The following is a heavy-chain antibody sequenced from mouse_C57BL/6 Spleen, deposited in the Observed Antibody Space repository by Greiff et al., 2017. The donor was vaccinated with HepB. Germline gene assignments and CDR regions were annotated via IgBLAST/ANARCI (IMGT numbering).Heavy chain of an antibody. V-gene: IGHV5-12*01. D-gene: IGHD2-1*01. J-gene: IGHJ3*01. CDR1: GFTFSDYY. Sequence: EVQVVESGGGLVQPGGSLKLSCAASGFTFSDYYMYWVRQTPEKRLEWVAYISNGGGSTYYPDTVKGRFTISRDNAKNTLYLQMSRLESEDTAMYYCAKPDYYPFAYWGQGTLVTVSA. CDR2: ISNGGGST. CDR3: AKPDYYPFAY.